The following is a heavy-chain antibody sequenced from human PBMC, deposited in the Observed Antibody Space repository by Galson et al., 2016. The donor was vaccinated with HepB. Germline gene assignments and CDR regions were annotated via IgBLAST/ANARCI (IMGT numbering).Heavy chain of an antibody. Sequence: SLRLSCAASGFSFDNYNMHWVRQVPGKSLEWVSFISWDGDTTYYADSLKGRFTISRDNDKSSLYLQMTGLKNEETALYYCVKAAATAAGISSFESWGQGTLVTVSS. V-gene: IGHV3-43*01. D-gene: IGHD6-13*01. CDR2: ISWDGDTT. CDR1: GFSFDNYN. CDR3: VKAAATAAGISSFES. J-gene: IGHJ4*02.